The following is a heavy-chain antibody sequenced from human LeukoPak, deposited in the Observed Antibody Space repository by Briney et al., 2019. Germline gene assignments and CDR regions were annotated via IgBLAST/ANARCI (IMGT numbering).Heavy chain of an antibody. CDR1: GGSISTYH. Sequence: SETLSLTCTVSGGSISTYHWNWIRQPPGKGLEWIGYIYDSGNTNYNPSLQSRVTISVDTSKNQFSLKLSSVTAADTAVYYCARGDYYDSSGYIRGAFDYWGQGTLVTVSS. J-gene: IGHJ4*02. CDR3: ARGDYYDSSGYIRGAFDY. D-gene: IGHD3-22*01. CDR2: IYDSGNT. V-gene: IGHV4-59*08.